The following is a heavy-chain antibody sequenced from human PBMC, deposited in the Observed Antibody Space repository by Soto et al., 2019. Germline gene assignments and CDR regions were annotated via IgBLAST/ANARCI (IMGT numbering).Heavy chain of an antibody. Sequence: GGSLRLSCAASGFTFSSYAMSWVRQAPGKGLEWVSAISGSGGSTYYADSVKGRFTISRDNSKNTLYLQMNSLRAEDTAVYYCAKERSPYGGPGEDWFDPWGQGTLVTVSS. CDR2: ISGSGGST. V-gene: IGHV3-23*01. D-gene: IGHD3-16*01. J-gene: IGHJ5*02. CDR3: AKERSPYGGPGEDWFDP. CDR1: GFTFSSYA.